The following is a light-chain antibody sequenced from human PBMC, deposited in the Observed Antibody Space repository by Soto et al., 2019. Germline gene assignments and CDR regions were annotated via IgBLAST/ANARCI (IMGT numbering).Light chain of an antibody. CDR1: SGDVGGYNL. Sequence: QSVLTQPASVSGSPGQSITIPCTGTSGDVGGYNLVSWYQPHPGKAPKLMIYEVTERPSGVSNRFSGSKSGNTASLTISGLQPDDEADYYCCSYAGNSEVFGTGTKVTVL. CDR3: CSYAGNSEV. V-gene: IGLV2-23*02. J-gene: IGLJ1*01. CDR2: EVT.